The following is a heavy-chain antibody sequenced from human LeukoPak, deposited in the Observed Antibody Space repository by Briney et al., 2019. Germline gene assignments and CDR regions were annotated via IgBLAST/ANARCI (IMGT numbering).Heavy chain of an antibody. Sequence: ASVKVSCKVSGYTLTELSMHWVRQAPGKGLEWMGGFDPEDGETIYAQKFQGRVTMTEDTSTDTAYMELSSLRSEDTAVYYCATSPRRPDAFDIWGQGTMVTVSS. V-gene: IGHV1-24*01. J-gene: IGHJ3*02. CDR1: GYTLTELS. CDR2: FDPEDGET. CDR3: ATSPRRPDAFDI.